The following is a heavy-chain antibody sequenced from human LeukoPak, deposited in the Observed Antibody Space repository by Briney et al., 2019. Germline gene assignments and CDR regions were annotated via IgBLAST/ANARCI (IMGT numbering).Heavy chain of an antibody. Sequence: PGGSLRLSCVGSGFTFSSHVIHWVRQAPDKGLEWVAMISYDGRRPYHADSVKGRFTISRDNSKNTLYLQMNSLRTEDTAVYYCARDYYGSGSSSCGMDVWGLGTTVTVSS. D-gene: IGHD3-10*01. CDR1: GFTFSSHV. CDR3: ARDYYGSGSSSCGMDV. V-gene: IGHV3-30*04. J-gene: IGHJ6*02. CDR2: ISYDGRRP.